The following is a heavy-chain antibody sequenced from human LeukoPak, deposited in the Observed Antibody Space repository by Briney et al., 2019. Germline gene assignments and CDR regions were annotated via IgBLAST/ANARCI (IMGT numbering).Heavy chain of an antibody. CDR1: GFTFSSYA. J-gene: IGHJ4*02. CDR2: ISGSGGST. V-gene: IGHV3-23*01. CDR3: AKGNIVVVVAAREYYFDY. Sequence: GGSLRFSCAASGFTFSSYAMSWVRQAPGKGLEWVSAISGSGGSTYYADSVKGRFTISRDNSKNTLYLQMNSLRAEDTAVYYCAKGNIVVVVAAREYYFDYWGQGTLVTVSS. D-gene: IGHD2-15*01.